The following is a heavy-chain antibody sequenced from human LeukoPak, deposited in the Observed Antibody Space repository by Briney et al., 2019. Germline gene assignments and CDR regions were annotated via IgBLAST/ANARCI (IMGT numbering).Heavy chain of an antibody. CDR2: IYIGGST. CDR1: GFTVNSIY. Sequence: GGSLRLSCATSGFTVNSIYMNWVRQAPGKGLEWVSVIYIGGSTYYADSVKGRFTISRDNSKNTLYLQMNSLTADDTAVYYCAKDVVGHQWPENYWGQGTLVTVSS. D-gene: IGHD2-15*01. V-gene: IGHV3-53*05. J-gene: IGHJ4*02. CDR3: AKDVVGHQWPENY.